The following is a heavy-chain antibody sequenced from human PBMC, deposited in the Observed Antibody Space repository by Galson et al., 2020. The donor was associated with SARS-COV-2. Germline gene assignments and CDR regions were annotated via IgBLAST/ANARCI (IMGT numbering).Heavy chain of an antibody. CDR1: GFTFSNDW. CDR2: IKSKTDGGTT. J-gene: IGHJ4*02. V-gene: IGHV3-15*01. Sequence: GGSLSLSCAASGFTFSNDWMSWVRQAPGKGLEWVGRIKSKTDGGTTDYAAPVKGRFTISRDDSKNTLYLHMNSLKTEDTAGYYCTTDFVVGSGVEAAGCDIWGQGTLVTVSS. CDR3: TTDFVVGSGVEAAGCDI. D-gene: IGHD1-26*01.